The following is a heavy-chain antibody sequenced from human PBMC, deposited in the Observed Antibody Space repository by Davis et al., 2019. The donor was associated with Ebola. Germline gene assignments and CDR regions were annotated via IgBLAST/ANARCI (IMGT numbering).Heavy chain of an antibody. CDR2: ITVDGSSM. Sequence: GESLKISCAASGFTFSIYWMHWVRQVPGKGLALVPRITVDGSSMGYADSVRGRFTIPSENAKNTLYVQMNSLRVEDTAVYYCVRGGPGPAAGGGIWGQGTMVTVSS. D-gene: IGHD2-2*01. CDR1: GFTFSIYW. V-gene: IGHV3-74*01. J-gene: IGHJ3*02. CDR3: VRGGPGPAAGGGI.